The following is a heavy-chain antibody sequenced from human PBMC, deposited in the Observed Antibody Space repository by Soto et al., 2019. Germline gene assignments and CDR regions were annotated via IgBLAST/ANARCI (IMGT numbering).Heavy chain of an antibody. CDR3: ARVDSSGSYFDY. V-gene: IGHV4-34*01. CDR1: SGSFSGYY. Sequence: SSETLSLTCAVYSGSFSGYYWSWIRQPPGKGLEWIGEINHSGSTNYNPSLKSRVTISVDTSKNQFSLKLTSVTAADTAVYYCARVDSSGSYFDYWGQGTLVTVSS. J-gene: IGHJ4*02. D-gene: IGHD3-22*01. CDR2: INHSGST.